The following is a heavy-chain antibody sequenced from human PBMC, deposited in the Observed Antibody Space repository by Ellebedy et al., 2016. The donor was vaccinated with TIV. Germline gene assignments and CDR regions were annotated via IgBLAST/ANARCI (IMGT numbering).Heavy chain of an antibody. V-gene: IGHV1-69*13. CDR1: GGTFSRYT. CDR2: IIPIFGTA. D-gene: IGHD3-10*01. Sequence: ASVKVSCXASGGTFSRYTISWVRQAPGQGLEWMGGIIPIFGTANYAQKFQDRVTITADESTRTAYMELSSLRSEDTAVYYCARDFLRAPDGSESYNNWFDPWGQGTLVTVSS. J-gene: IGHJ5*02. CDR3: ARDFLRAPDGSESYNNWFDP.